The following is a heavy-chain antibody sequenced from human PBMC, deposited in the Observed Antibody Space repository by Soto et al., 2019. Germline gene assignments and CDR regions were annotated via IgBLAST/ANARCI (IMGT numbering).Heavy chain of an antibody. J-gene: IGHJ4*02. CDR3: ARHTNGNYYRFDY. V-gene: IGHV4-39*01. Sequence: ETLSLTCSVSGGSISSSSYYWDWIRQPPGKGLEWIGNIFHTGSTYYNPSLKSRVTMSVDTSKNQFSLNLRSVTAADTAVYYCARHTNGNYYRFDYWGQGTLVTVSS. CDR1: GGSISSSSYY. CDR2: IFHTGST. D-gene: IGHD1-26*01.